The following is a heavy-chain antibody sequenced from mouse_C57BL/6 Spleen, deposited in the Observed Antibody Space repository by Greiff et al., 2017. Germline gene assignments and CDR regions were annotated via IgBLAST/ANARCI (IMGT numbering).Heavy chain of an antibody. D-gene: IGHD2-2*01. CDR1: GYTFTDYE. CDR3: TRGLRYYLDY. V-gene: IGHV1-15*01. Sequence: QVQLQQSGAELVRPGASVTLSCKASGYTFTDYEMHWVKQTPVHGLEWIGAIDPETGGTAYNQKFQGKAILTADKSSSTAYMELRSLTSEDSAVYYCTRGLRYYLDYWGQGTTLTVSS. J-gene: IGHJ2*01. CDR2: IDPETGGT.